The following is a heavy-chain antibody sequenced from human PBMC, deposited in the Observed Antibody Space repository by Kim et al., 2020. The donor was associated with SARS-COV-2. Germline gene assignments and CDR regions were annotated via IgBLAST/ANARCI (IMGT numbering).Heavy chain of an antibody. CDR3: ADTGLPGLTYYYYGMDV. V-gene: IGHV3-23*01. Sequence: GGSLRLSCAASGFTFSSYAMSWVRQAPGKGLEWVSAISGSGGSTYYADSVKGRFTISRDNSKNTLYLQMNSLRAEDTAVYYCADTGLPGLTYYYYGMDVWCQGTTVTVSS. CDR1: GFTFSSYA. CDR2: ISGSGGST. D-gene: IGHD4-17*01. J-gene: IGHJ6*02.